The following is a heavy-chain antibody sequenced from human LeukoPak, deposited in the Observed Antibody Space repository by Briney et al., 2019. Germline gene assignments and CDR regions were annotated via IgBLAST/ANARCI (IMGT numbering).Heavy chain of an antibody. V-gene: IGHV3-30*03. CDR2: ISYDGSNK. J-gene: IGHJ4*02. D-gene: IGHD2/OR15-2a*01. CDR1: GFTFSSYG. Sequence: GRSLRLSCAASGFTFSSYGMHWVRQAPGKGLEWVAVISYDGSNKYYADSVKGRFTISRDNSKNTLYLQMNSLRAEDTAVYHCATTVLYYFDYWGQGTLVTVSS. CDR3: ATTVLYYFDY.